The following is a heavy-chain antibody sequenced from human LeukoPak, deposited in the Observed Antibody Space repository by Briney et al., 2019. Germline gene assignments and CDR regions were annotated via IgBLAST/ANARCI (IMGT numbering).Heavy chain of an antibody. Sequence: PGGSLRLSCAASGFTFSDYYMSWIRQAPGKGLEWVSYISSSGSTIYYADSVKGRFTISRDNANNSLYLQMNSPRAEDTAVYYCASEGFGEYDAFDIWGQGTMVTVSS. J-gene: IGHJ3*02. CDR1: GFTFSDYY. V-gene: IGHV3-11*04. D-gene: IGHD3-10*01. CDR2: ISSSGSTI. CDR3: ASEGFGEYDAFDI.